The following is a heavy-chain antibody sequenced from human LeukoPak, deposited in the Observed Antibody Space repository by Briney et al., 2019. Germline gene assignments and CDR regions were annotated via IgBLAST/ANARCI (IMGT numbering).Heavy chain of an antibody. J-gene: IGHJ4*02. V-gene: IGHV3-48*01. CDR2: ISSSSSTI. Sequence: PGGSLRLPCAASGFTFSSYSMNWVRQAPGKGLEWVSYISSSSSTIYYADSVKGRFTISRDNAKNSLYLQMNSLRAEDTAVYYCARDWSGDIDYWGQGTLVTVSS. CDR3: ARDWSGDIDY. D-gene: IGHD3-3*01. CDR1: GFTFSSYS.